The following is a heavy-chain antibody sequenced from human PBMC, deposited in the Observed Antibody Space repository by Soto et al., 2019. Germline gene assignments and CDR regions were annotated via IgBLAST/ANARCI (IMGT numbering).Heavy chain of an antibody. J-gene: IGHJ5*02. V-gene: IGHV4-4*07. CDR2: IYATGTT. CDR3: VRDGTKTLRDWFDP. CDR1: CASIIGFY. Sequence: SETLSLTCTFSCASIIGFYWSWIRKSAGKGLEWIGRIYATGTTDYNPSLKSRVMMSVDTSKKQFSLKLRSVTAADTAVYYCVRDGTKTLRDWFDPWGQGISVTVSS. D-gene: IGHD1-1*01.